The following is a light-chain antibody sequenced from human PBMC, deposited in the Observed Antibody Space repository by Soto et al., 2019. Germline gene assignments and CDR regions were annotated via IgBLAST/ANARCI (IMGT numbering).Light chain of an antibody. CDR2: GAS. J-gene: IGKJ1*01. CDR3: QQYSDWPRT. CDR1: EGVVSN. V-gene: IGKV3-15*01. Sequence: EIVLTQSPATLSVSPGERVTLSCRASEGVVSNLAWYQQKPGQAPRVLIYGASTRAAGIPARFSGSGSGTEFVLTISSLESEDSAFYYCQQYSDWPRTFGQGTKVDIK.